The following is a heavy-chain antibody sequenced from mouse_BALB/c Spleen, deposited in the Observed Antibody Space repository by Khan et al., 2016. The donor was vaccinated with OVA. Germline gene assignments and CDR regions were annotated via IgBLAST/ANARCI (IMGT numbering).Heavy chain of an antibody. Sequence: QVQLQQSGAELARPGASVKLSCKASGYTFTDYYINWVKQRTGQGLEWIGEISPGSGDTYYNERFKGKATLTADKSSSTAYMQLSRLPSAGYAVSCGASRTDVGYNGGYWGKGTLVTVS. V-gene: IGHV1-77*01. J-gene: IGHJ3*01. CDR2: ISPGSGDT. D-gene: IGHD3-2*02. CDR3: ASRTDVGYNGGY. CDR1: GYTFTDYY.